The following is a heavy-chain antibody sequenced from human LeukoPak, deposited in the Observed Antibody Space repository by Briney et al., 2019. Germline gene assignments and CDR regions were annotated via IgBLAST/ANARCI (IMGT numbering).Heavy chain of an antibody. D-gene: IGHD3-9*01. J-gene: IGHJ4*02. Sequence: PSETLSLTCTVSGGSVSSGSYYWSWIRQPPGKGLEWIGYIYYSGSTNYNPSLKSRVTISVDTSKNQFSLKLSSVTAADTAVYYCARWPRNYDILTGSIYAFDYWGQGTLVTDSS. CDR2: IYYSGST. V-gene: IGHV4-61*01. CDR3: ARWPRNYDILTGSIYAFDY. CDR1: GGSVSSGSYY.